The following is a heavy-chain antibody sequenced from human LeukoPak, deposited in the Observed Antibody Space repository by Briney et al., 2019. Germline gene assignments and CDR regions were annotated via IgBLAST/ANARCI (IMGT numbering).Heavy chain of an antibody. D-gene: IGHD3-16*01. CDR2: INPNSGGT. CDR1: GYTFTGYY. J-gene: IGHJ4*02. V-gene: IGHV1-2*02. CDR3: ARDQGSYGHTSNFDY. Sequence: ASVKVSCKASGYTFTGYYMHWVRQAPGQGLEWMGWINPNSGGTNYAQKSQGRVTITADESTSTAYMELSSLRSEDTAVYYCARDQGSYGHTSNFDYWGQGTLVTVSS.